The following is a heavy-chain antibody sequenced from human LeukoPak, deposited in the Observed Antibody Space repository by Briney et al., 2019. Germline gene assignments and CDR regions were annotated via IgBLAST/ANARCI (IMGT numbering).Heavy chain of an antibody. J-gene: IGHJ5*02. D-gene: IGHD2-2*01. CDR1: GGSISSYY. CDR2: IYYSGST. CDR3: ARQGGCSSTSCLNNWFDP. V-gene: IGHV4-59*08. Sequence: KPLETLSLTCTVSGGSISSYYWSWIRQPPGKGLEWIGYIYYSGSTNYNPSLKSRVTISVDTSKNQFSLKLSSVTAADTAVYYCARQGGCSSTSCLNNWFDPWGQGTLVTVSS.